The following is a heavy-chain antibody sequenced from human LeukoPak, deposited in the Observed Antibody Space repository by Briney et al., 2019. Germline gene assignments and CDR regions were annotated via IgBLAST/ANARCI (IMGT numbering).Heavy chain of an antibody. D-gene: IGHD5-18*01. J-gene: IGHJ4*02. CDR2: IYSGGGT. CDR1: GFTLRNNY. CDR3: TRVFAYSYGDFDN. Sequence: GGSLRLSCEASGFTLRNNYMTWVRPAPGKGLGWGSVIYSGGGTYYADSVKDRFTISRDNSKNTLFLQMNSLRVEDSAVYYCTRVFAYSYGDFDNWGQGTLVAVSS. V-gene: IGHV3-66*01.